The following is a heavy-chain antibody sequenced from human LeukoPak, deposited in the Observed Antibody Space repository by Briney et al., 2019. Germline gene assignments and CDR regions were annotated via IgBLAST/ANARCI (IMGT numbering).Heavy chain of an antibody. CDR2: ISGSGGST. J-gene: IGHJ5*02. V-gene: IGHV3-23*01. CDR3: AKDPFSNYYDSSGSWFDP. CDR1: GFTFSSYA. D-gene: IGHD3-22*01. Sequence: GGSLRLSCAAPGFTFSSYAMSWVRQAPGKGLEWVSAISGSGGSTYYADSVKGRFTISRDNSKNTLYLQMNSLRAEDTAVYYCAKDPFSNYYDSSGSWFDPWGQGTLVTVSS.